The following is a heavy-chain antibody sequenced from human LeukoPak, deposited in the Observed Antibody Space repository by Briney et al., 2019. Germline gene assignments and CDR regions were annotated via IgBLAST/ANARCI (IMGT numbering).Heavy chain of an antibody. J-gene: IGHJ4*02. CDR3: ARGDSSSWYFDY. V-gene: IGHV4-34*01. CDR2: INHSGST. Sequence: SETLSLTCAVYGGSFSGYYWSWIRQPPGKGLEWIGEINHSGSTNYNPSLKSRVTISVDTSKNQFSLKLSSVTAADTAVYYCARGDSSSWYFDYWGQGTLVTVSS. D-gene: IGHD6-13*01. CDR1: GGSFSGYY.